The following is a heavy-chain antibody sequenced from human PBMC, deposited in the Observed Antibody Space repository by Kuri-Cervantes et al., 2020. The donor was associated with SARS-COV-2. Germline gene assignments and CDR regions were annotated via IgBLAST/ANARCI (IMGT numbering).Heavy chain of an antibody. CDR2: INYSGST. D-gene: IGHD6-19*01. Sequence: SETLSLTCTVSGGSISIYYWSWIRQPPGKGLEWIGYINYSGSTNYNPSLKSRVTTSVDTSKNQFSLKLSSVTAADTAVYYCARDRGSCGWWGMDVWGQGTTVTVSS. V-gene: IGHV4-59*01. CDR1: GGSISIYY. J-gene: IGHJ6*02. CDR3: ARDRGSCGWWGMDV.